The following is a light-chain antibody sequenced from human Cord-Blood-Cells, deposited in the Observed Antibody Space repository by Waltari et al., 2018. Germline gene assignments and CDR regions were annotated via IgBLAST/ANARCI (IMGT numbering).Light chain of an antibody. CDR3: SSYAGSNNFVV. CDR2: EVS. V-gene: IGLV2-8*01. CDR1: SSDVAGYNY. Sequence: QSALTQPPSASGSPGQSVTISCTGTSSDVAGYNYVSWYQQHPGTAPKLMIYEVSKRPSGVPDRFSGSKSGNTASLTVSGRQAEDEADYYCSSYAGSNNFVVFGGGTKLTVL. J-gene: IGLJ2*01.